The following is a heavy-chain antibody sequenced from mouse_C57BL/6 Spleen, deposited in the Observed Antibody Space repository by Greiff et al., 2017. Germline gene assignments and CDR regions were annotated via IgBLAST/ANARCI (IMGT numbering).Heavy chain of an antibody. CDR3: ASLVYFDV. V-gene: IGHV7-3*01. CDR2: IRNLANGYRT. Sequence: EVQLLESGGGLVQPGGSLSLSCAASGFTFTDYYMSWVRQPPGKALEWLGFIRNLANGYRTEYSESVKGRFTISRDNSKSILYLQMNGLRAEDSATYYCASLVYFDVWGTGTTVTVSA. J-gene: IGHJ1*03. CDR1: GFTFTDYY.